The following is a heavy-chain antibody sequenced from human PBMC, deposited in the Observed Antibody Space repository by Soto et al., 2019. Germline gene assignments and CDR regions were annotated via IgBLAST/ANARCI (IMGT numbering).Heavy chain of an antibody. Sequence: QVQLVESGGGVVQPGRSLRLSCAASGFSFSNYGMHWVRQAPGKGLEWVALISYHGRNKYYVDSVEGRFTISRDNSKNTLDLQMNSLRVEDTAVYYCVKDGLERLRARPSDYYGMDVWGQGTTVTVSS. D-gene: IGHD3-16*01. CDR3: VKDGLERLRARPSDYYGMDV. J-gene: IGHJ6*02. V-gene: IGHV3-30*18. CDR2: ISYHGRNK. CDR1: GFSFSNYG.